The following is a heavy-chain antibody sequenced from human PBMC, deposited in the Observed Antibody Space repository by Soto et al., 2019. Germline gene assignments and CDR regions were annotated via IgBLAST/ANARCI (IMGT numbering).Heavy chain of an antibody. V-gene: IGHV1-3*04. CDR2: INTANGDT. CDR3: GRGQATFDP. J-gene: IGHJ5*02. CDR1: GYTFTNYA. Sequence: QIQLVQSGAEMKKPGASVKVSGKASGYTFTNYAMHWVRQAPGQRLEWMGRINTANGDTIYSQNFQGRVTITRDTSASTVYLELSSLRFEDTAVYYCGRGQATFDPWGQGTLVTVSS.